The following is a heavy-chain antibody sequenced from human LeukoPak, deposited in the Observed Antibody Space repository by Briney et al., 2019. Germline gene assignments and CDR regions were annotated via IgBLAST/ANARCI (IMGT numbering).Heavy chain of an antibody. CDR2: ISGSGGNT. CDR3: AKDGKWRGSSSYYGMDV. J-gene: IGHJ6*02. V-gene: IGHV3-23*01. CDR1: GFTFSSYA. Sequence: GASLRLSCAASGFTFSSYAMNWVRQAPGKGLEWVSVISGSGGNTYYADSVKGRFTISRDSSKNTLYLQMNSLRAEDTAVYYCAKDGKWRGSSSYYGMDVWGRGTTVTVSS. D-gene: IGHD2-2*01.